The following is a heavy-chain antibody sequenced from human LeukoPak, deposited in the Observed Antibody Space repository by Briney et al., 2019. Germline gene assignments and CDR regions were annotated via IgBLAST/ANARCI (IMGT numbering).Heavy chain of an antibody. CDR2: IYHSGST. V-gene: IGHV4-38-2*02. Sequence: SETLSLTCTVSGYSISSGYYWGWIRQPPGKGLEWIGSIYHSGSTYYTRSLKSRVTISADTSKNKLCLKLRTVTAADTAVYYCASIDYYNSSGHRFDYWGQGTLVTVSS. CDR1: GYSISSGYY. D-gene: IGHD3-22*01. CDR3: ASIDYYNSSGHRFDY. J-gene: IGHJ4*02.